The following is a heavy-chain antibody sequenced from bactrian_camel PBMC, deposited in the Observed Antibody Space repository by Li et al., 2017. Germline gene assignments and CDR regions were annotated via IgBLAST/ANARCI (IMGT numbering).Heavy chain of an antibody. CDR1: GYTGSRYL. CDR3: AVETKDPADGPGYCYQRTWYSH. Sequence: HVQLVESGGGSAQAGGSLRLSCTRSGYTGSRYLLAWFRQAPGKEREAVAALYTGDTTTFYADSVKGRFTVSQDNVSKSTLYLQMNSLKPEDTAMYNCAVETKDPADGPGYCYQRTWYSHWGQGTQVTVS. CDR2: LYTGDTTT. V-gene: IGHV3S1*01. J-gene: IGHJ4*01. D-gene: IGHD1*01.